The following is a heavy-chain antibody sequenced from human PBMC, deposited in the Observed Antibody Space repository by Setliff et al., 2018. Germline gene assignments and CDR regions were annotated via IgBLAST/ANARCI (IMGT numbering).Heavy chain of an antibody. CDR2: IHDSGNPT. CDR3: ARTTGYRLEGDFDY. Sequence: PGGSLRLSCAASGFTFSNYYMTWIRQAPGKGLEWISYIHDSGNPTDYADSVKGRFTVSRDNAKNSLYLQMTSLRAEDTAIYSCARTTGYRLEGDFDYWGQGTLVTVSS. V-gene: IGHV3-11*01. D-gene: IGHD3-16*01. CDR1: GFTFSNYY. J-gene: IGHJ4*02.